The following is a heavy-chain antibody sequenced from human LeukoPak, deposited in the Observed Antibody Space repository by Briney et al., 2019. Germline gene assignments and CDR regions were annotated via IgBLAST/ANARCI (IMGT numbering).Heavy chain of an antibody. J-gene: IGHJ6*02. CDR1: GFTFSSYA. D-gene: IGHD6-13*01. Sequence: GGSLRLSCAASGFTFSSYAMHWVRQAPGKGLEWVAVISYDGSNKYYADSVKGRFTISRDNSKNTLYLQMNSLRAEDTAVYYCARAGYSSSWDYYYGMDVWGQGTTVTVSS. CDR3: ARAGYSSSWDYYYGMDV. CDR2: ISYDGSNK. V-gene: IGHV3-30-3*01.